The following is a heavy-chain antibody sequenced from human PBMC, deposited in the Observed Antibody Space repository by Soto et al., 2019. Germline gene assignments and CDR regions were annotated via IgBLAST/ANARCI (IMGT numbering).Heavy chain of an antibody. CDR3: SKAHQVIAAAGTDYYYGMDV. D-gene: IGHD6-13*01. J-gene: IGHJ6*02. CDR2: ISWNSGSI. Sequence: EVQLVESGGGLVQPGRSLRLSCAASGFTFDDYAMHWVRQAPGKGLEWVSGISWNSGSIGYADSVKGRLTISRDNAKNSLYLQMNSLRAEDTALYYCSKAHQVIAAAGTDYYYGMDVWGQGTTVTVSS. V-gene: IGHV3-9*01. CDR1: GFTFDDYA.